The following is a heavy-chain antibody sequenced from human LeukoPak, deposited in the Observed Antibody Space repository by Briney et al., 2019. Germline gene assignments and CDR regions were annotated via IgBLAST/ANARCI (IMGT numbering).Heavy chain of an antibody. CDR3: ARGNAHAFDI. Sequence: QAGGSLRLSCAASGFTFSNYWMHWVRQAPGKGLVWVSRIHSDGSSTTSADSVKGRFTISRDNAENTLYLQMNSLRAEDTAAYFCARGNAHAFDIWGQGTMVTVSS. CDR1: GFTFSNYW. V-gene: IGHV3-74*01. CDR2: IHSDGSST. D-gene: IGHD1-1*01. J-gene: IGHJ3*02.